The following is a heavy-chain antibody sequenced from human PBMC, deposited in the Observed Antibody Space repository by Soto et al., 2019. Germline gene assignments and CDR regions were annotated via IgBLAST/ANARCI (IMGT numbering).Heavy chain of an antibody. J-gene: IGHJ4*02. Sequence: SVKVSCNASAGTFSSYAISWVRQAPGQGLEWMGGIIPIFGTANYAQKLQGRVTITEDESTSTADMELSSLRSEDTAVYYCARASFFDLLLYNDWCQGTLVTVSS. V-gene: IGHV1-69*13. D-gene: IGHD3-9*01. CDR3: ARASFFDLLLYND. CDR2: IIPIFGTA. CDR1: AGTFSSYA.